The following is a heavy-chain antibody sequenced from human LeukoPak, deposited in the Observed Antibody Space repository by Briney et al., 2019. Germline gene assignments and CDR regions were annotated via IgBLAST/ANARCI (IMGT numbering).Heavy chain of an antibody. CDR3: ARALIAAAGTRKYYYYYMDV. CDR2: IVSTSSLM. CDR1: GFSFSTYN. J-gene: IGHJ6*03. Sequence: GGSLRLSCVASGFSFSTYNMNWVRQAPGKGLEWVSSIVSTSSLMSYTDSVKGRFTISRDNAKNSLYLQMNSLRAEDTAVYYCARALIAAAGTRKYYYYYMDVWGKGTTVTVSS. V-gene: IGHV3-21*01. D-gene: IGHD6-13*01.